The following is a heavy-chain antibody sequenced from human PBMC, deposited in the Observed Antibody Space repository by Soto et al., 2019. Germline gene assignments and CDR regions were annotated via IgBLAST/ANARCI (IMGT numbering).Heavy chain of an antibody. CDR1: GFTFTSYS. D-gene: IGHD2-15*01. Sequence: EVQLVESGGGLVKPGGSPRLSCAASGFTFTSYSMNWVRQAPGRGLEWVSSISSNSLYIYYAESVKGRFTISRDNAKKSLFLQMNSLRAEDTAVYYCARDSGCSGGSCYSHFDNWGQGTLVTVSS. J-gene: IGHJ4*02. CDR2: ISSNSLYI. V-gene: IGHV3-21*01. CDR3: ARDSGCSGGSCYSHFDN.